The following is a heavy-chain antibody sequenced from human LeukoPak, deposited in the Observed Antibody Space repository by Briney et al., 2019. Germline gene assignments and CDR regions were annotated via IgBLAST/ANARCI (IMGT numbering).Heavy chain of an antibody. CDR3: ARAYCVGDCTVLHIYFDN. V-gene: IGHV4-59*01. J-gene: IGHJ4*02. Sequence: SETLSLTCTVSGGSISSYYWSWIRQPPGKGLEWIGYIYYSGSTNYNPSLKSRVTISVDTSKNQFSLKLSSVTAADTAVYYCARAYCVGDCTVLHIYFDNWGQGTLVTVSS. D-gene: IGHD2-21*02. CDR2: IYYSGST. CDR1: GGSISSYY.